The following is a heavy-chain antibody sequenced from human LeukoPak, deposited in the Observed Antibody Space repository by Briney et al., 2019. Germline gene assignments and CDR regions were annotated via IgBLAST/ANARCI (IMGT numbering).Heavy chain of an antibody. Sequence: GASVKVSCKASGYTFTGHYMHWVRQAPGQGLEWMGWINSDSGGTKYAQKFQGGVIMTRVTSISTAYMELSGLKSDDTAVYYCARGRVHSWSDAFDIWGQGTTVTVSS. J-gene: IGHJ3*02. D-gene: IGHD1-1*01. CDR3: ARGRVHSWSDAFDI. V-gene: IGHV1-2*02. CDR2: INSDSGGT. CDR1: GYTFTGHY.